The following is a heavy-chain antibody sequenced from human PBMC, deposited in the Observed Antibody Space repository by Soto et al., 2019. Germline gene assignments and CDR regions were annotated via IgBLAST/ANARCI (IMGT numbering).Heavy chain of an antibody. Sequence: QITLKESGPTLVKPTQTLTLTCTFSGFSLNTSGVGVGWIRQPPGKALEWLALIYWDDDKRYSPSLKSRLTIPRDTPKTQVLLTMTNMDPVDRGTYYGAHRPYGDYPIDYGGQATLVTVSS. CDR1: GFSLNTSGVG. D-gene: IGHD4-17*01. J-gene: IGHJ4*02. CDR3: AHRPYGDYPIDY. CDR2: IYWDDDK. V-gene: IGHV2-5*02.